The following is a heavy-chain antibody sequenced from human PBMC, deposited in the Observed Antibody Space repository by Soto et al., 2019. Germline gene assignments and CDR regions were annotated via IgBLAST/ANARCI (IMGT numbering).Heavy chain of an antibody. V-gene: IGHV3-21*01. J-gene: IGHJ4*02. CDR3: ARVSYYYGSGSYYNAPHHFDY. CDR1: GFTFSSYS. D-gene: IGHD3-10*01. CDR2: ISSSSSYI. Sequence: GGSLRLSCAASGFTFSSYSMNWVRQAPGKGLEWVSSISSSSSYIYYADSVKGRFTISRDNAKNSLYLQMNSLRAEDTAVYYCARVSYYYGSGSYYNAPHHFDYWGQGTLVTVSS.